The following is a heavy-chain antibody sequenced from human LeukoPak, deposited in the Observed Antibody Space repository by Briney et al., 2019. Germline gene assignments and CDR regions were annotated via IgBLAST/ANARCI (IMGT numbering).Heavy chain of an antibody. J-gene: IGHJ6*02. D-gene: IGHD3-3*01. CDR2: INTGSFYI. CDR3: ARRTIFGVVYPRYYYGMDV. CDR1: GFTFSSYT. Sequence: PGGSLRLSCAASGFTFSSYTMNWVRQAPGKGLEWVSSINTGSFYIYSADSVKGRFTISRDNAQNSLYLQMNSLRAEDTAVYYCARRTIFGVVYPRYYYGMDVWGQGTTVTVSS. V-gene: IGHV3-21*01.